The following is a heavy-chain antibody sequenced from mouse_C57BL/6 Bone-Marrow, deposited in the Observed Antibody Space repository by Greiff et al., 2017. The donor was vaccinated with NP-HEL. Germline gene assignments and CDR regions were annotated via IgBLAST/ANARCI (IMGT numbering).Heavy chain of an antibody. J-gene: IGHJ3*01. D-gene: IGHD3-2*02. V-gene: IGHV1-76*01. CDR2: IYPGSGNT. Sequence: VMLVESGAELVRPGASVKLSCKASGYTFTDYYINWVKQRPGQGLEWIARIYPGSGNTYYNEKFKGKATLTAEKSSSTAYMQLSSLTSEDSAVYFCARGAQATGRFAYWGQGTLVTVSA. CDR3: ARGAQATGRFAY. CDR1: GYTFTDYY.